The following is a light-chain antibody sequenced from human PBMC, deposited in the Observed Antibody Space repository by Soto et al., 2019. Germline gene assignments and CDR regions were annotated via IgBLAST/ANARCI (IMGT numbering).Light chain of an antibody. V-gene: IGKV1-9*01. J-gene: IGKJ5*01. CDR3: QQFKESFT. Sequence: IQLTQSPSSLSASIGDRVSITCRASQGISSLLAWYQQKPWKAPKLLIYGATTLRIGVPSRFSGSGSGTDVTLTITSLQPEDFATYYWQQFKESFTFGQGTRLEI. CDR1: QGISSL. CDR2: GAT.